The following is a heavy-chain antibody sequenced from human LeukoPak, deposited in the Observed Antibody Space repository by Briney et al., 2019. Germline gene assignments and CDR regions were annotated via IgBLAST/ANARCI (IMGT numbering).Heavy chain of an antibody. Sequence: SETLSLTCTVSGGSISSSSYYWGWIRQPPGKGLEWIGSIYYSGSTYYNPSLKSRVTISVDTSKNQFSLKLSSVTAADMAVYYCARHVYYGIYNWFDPWGQGTLVTVSS. J-gene: IGHJ5*02. V-gene: IGHV4-39*01. CDR3: ARHVYYGIYNWFDP. CDR1: GGSISSSSYY. D-gene: IGHD4-17*01. CDR2: IYYSGST.